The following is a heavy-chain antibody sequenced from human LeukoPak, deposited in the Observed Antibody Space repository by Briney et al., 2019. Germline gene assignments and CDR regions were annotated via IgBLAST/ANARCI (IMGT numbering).Heavy chain of an antibody. D-gene: IGHD6-13*01. CDR1: GGSISSGSYY. CDR3: AGGCSSSWTTYYFDY. J-gene: IGHJ4*02. V-gene: IGHV4-61*02. CDR2: IYTSGST. Sequence: SETLSLTCTVSGGSISSGSYYWSWIRQPAGRGLEWIGRIYTSGSTNYNPSLKSRVTISVDTSKNQFSLKLSSVTAADTAVYYCAGGCSSSWTTYYFDYWGQGTLVTVSS.